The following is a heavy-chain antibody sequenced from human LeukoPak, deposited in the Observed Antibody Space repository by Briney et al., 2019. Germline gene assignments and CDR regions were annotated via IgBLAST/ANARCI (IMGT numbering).Heavy chain of an antibody. V-gene: IGHV3-15*01. CDR1: GFTFSNSW. CDR3: TLPWGSGSYYDY. Sequence: GGSLRLSCAASGFTFSNSWLNWVRQAAAKGLEWVGHIKSKTDGGTTDYAAPVKGRFIISRDDSKSTLFLQMNSLKTEDTAVYYCTLPWGSGSYYDYWGQGTLVTVSS. CDR2: IKSKTDGGTT. D-gene: IGHD3-10*01. J-gene: IGHJ4*02.